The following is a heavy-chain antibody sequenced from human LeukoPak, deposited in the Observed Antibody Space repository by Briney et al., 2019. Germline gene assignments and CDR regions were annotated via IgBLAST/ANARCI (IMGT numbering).Heavy chain of an antibody. V-gene: IGHV3-30-3*01. Sequence: GGSLRLSCAASGFTFSSYAMYWVRQAPGKGLEWVAVISYDGSNKYYADSVKGRFTISRDNSKNTLYLQMNSLRAEDTAVYYCARDVRSSGWSDYWGQGTLVTVSS. CDR3: ARDVRSSGWSDY. D-gene: IGHD6-19*01. J-gene: IGHJ4*02. CDR1: GFTFSSYA. CDR2: ISYDGSNK.